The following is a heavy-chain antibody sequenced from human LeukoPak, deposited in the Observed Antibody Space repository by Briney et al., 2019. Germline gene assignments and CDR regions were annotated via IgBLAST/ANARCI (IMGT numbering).Heavy chain of an antibody. Sequence: SVKVSCKASGGTFSSYAISWVRQAPGHGLEWMGRIIAIFGTANYAQKFQGRVTITTDESTSAAYMELSSLRSEDTAVYSCARLGYSDSSGYYRVGAFDIWGQGTMVTVSS. D-gene: IGHD3-22*01. CDR3: ARLGYSDSSGYYRVGAFDI. V-gene: IGHV1-69*05. J-gene: IGHJ3*02. CDR2: IIAIFGTA. CDR1: GGTFSSYA.